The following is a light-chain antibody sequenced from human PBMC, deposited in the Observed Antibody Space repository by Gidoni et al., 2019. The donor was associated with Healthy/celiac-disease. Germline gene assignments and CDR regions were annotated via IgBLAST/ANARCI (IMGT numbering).Light chain of an antibody. J-gene: IGKJ2*01. V-gene: IGKV3-15*01. CDR3: QQYNNWPPYT. CDR1: PSVSSN. CDR2: GAS. Sequence: EIVMTQPPATLSVSPGERATLPCRASPSVSSNLAWYQQKPGQAPRLLIYGASTRATGIPARFSGSGSGTEFTLTISSLQSEDFAVYYCQQYNNWPPYTFGQGTKLEIK.